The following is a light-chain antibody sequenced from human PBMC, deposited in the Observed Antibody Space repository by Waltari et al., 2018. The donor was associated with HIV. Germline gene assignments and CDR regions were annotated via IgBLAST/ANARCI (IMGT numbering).Light chain of an antibody. CDR1: QTLNNN. J-gene: IGKJ2*01. CDR3: QQYDSWPRT. CDR2: GAS. Sequence: EVELTQSPDTLSLSPGATATLSCRATQTLNNNYLAWYQQRPGQAPRLLIYGASTRATGIPARFSGSGSGKDFIVTINSLQSEDFAVYYCQQYDSWPRTFGHGTKLEIK. V-gene: IGKV3-15*01.